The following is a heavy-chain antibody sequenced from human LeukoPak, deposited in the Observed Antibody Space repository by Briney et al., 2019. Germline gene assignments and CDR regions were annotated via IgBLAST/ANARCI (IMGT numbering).Heavy chain of an antibody. Sequence: ASVKVSCKASGYTFTSYGISWVRQAPGQGLEWMGWISAHNGNTNYAQKLQGRVTMTTDTSTSTAYMELRSLRSDDTAVYYCARDVDSGYDYYHWFDPWGQGTLVTVSS. CDR2: ISAHNGNT. CDR3: ARDVDSGYDYYHWFDP. J-gene: IGHJ5*02. D-gene: IGHD5-12*01. CDR1: GYTFTSYG. V-gene: IGHV1-18*01.